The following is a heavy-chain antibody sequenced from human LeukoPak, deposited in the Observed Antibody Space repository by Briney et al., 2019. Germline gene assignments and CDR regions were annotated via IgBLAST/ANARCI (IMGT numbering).Heavy chain of an antibody. V-gene: IGHV3-21*01. D-gene: IGHD6-19*01. CDR2: ISSSSSYI. CDR1: GFTFSSYS. CDR3: ARSGIAVAGWFDY. J-gene: IGHJ4*02. Sequence: GGSLRLSCAVSGFTFSSYSMNWVRQAPGKGLEWVSSISSSSSYIYYADSVKGRFTISRDNAKNSLYLHMNSLRAEDTAVYYCARSGIAVAGWFDYWGQGTLVTVSS.